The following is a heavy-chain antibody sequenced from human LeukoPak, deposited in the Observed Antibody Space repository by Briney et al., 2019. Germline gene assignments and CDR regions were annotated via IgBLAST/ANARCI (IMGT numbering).Heavy chain of an antibody. CDR2: IYYSGST. V-gene: IGHV4-31*11. CDR3: AGTTVTWYYFDY. D-gene: IGHD4-17*01. Sequence: PSETLSLTCAVYGGSFSGYYWSWIRQHPGKGLEWIGYIYYSGSTYYNPSLKSRVTISVDTSKNQFSLKLSSVTAADTAVYYCAGTTVTWYYFDYWGQGTLVTVSS. CDR1: GGSFSGYY. J-gene: IGHJ4*02.